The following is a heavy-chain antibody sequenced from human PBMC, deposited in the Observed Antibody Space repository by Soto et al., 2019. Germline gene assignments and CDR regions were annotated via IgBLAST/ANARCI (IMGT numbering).Heavy chain of an antibody. V-gene: IGHV5-10-1*01. D-gene: IGHD6-19*01. Sequence: PGESLKISCKGSGYSFTSYWISWVRQMPGKGLEWMGRIDPSDSYTNYSPSFQGHVTISADKSISTAYLQWSSLKASDTAMYYCASPYSSGWDLGYWGQGTLVTSPQ. CDR3: ASPYSSGWDLGY. J-gene: IGHJ4*02. CDR1: GYSFTSYW. CDR2: IDPSDSYT.